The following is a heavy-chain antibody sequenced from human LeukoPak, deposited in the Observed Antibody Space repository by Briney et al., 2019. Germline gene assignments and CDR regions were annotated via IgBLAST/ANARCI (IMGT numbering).Heavy chain of an antibody. V-gene: IGHV4-61*02. D-gene: IGHD3-3*01. CDR2: IYTSGST. CDR3: ARDYDFWSGYTLTNWFDP. Sequence: SETLCLTCTVSGGSISSGSHYWSWIRQPAGKGLEWIGRIYTSGSTNYNPSLKSRVTISVDTSKNQFSLKLSSVTAADTAVYYCARDYDFWSGYTLTNWFDPWGQGTLVTVSS. J-gene: IGHJ5*02. CDR1: GGSISSGSHY.